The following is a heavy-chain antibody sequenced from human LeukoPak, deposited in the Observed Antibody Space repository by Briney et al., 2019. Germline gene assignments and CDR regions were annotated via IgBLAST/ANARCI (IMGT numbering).Heavy chain of an antibody. CDR1: GGSISSGDYY. D-gene: IGHD2-2*01. Sequence: SETRSLTCTVSGGSISSGDYYWSWIRQPPGKGLEWIGYIYYSGSTYYNPSLKRRVTISVDTSKNQFSLKLSSVTAADTAVYYCARTDIVVVPAGTRYYYGMDVWGQGTTVTVSS. CDR2: IYYSGST. J-gene: IGHJ6*02. CDR3: ARTDIVVVPAGTRYYYGMDV. V-gene: IGHV4-30-4*01.